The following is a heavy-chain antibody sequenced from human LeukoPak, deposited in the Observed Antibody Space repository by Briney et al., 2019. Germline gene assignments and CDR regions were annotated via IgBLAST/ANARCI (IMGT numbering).Heavy chain of an antibody. V-gene: IGHV1-2*02. CDR3: ARAIGRLVVGFDY. J-gene: IGHJ4*02. CDR2: INPNSGGT. Sequence: ASVKVSCKASGYTFTGYYMHWVLQAPGQGREWMGWINPNSGGTNYAQKFQGRATMTRDTSISTAYMELSRLRSDDTAVYYCARAIGRLVVGFDYWGQGTLVTVSS. CDR1: GYTFTGYY. D-gene: IGHD3-22*01.